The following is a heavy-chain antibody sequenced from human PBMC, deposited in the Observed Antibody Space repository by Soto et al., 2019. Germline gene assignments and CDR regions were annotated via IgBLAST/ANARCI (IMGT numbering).Heavy chain of an antibody. CDR2: INHSGST. CDR3: ARGPSPSWDWYFDL. J-gene: IGHJ2*01. D-gene: IGHD7-27*01. V-gene: IGHV4-34*01. Sequence: QVQLQQWGAGLLKPSETLSLTCAVYGGSFSGYYWSWIRQPPGKGLEWIGEINHSGSTNYNPSLKSRVTISVDTSKNQFALKLSSVTAADTAVYSCARGPSPSWDWYFDLWGRGTLVTVSS. CDR1: GGSFSGYY.